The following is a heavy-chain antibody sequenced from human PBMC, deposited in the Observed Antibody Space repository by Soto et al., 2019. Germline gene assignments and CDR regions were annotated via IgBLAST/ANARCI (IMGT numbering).Heavy chain of an antibody. CDR1: GGPFRNSA. CDR2: IMPIFRTP. Sequence: QVQLEQSGAEVKKPGSSVKVSCKASGGPFRNSAFSWVRQAPGQGLEWMGGIMPIFRTPDYAQKFQGRVTITADESTSTTYMELSGLRSDDTAVYYCARDNDRPQLGGNYYYILDVWGHGTAVTVSS. J-gene: IGHJ6*02. CDR3: ARDNDRPQLGGNYYYILDV. V-gene: IGHV1-69*12. D-gene: IGHD1-1*01.